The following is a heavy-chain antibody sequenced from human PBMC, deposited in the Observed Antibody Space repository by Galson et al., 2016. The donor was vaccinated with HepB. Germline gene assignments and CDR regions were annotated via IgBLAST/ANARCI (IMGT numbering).Heavy chain of an antibody. CDR1: GFTFSSYA. CDR3: AKISRPYCSGGSCYGLAFDY. CDR2: ISGSGGST. V-gene: IGHV3-23*01. Sequence: SLRLSCAASGFTFSSYAMSWVRQAPGKGLEWVSVISGSGGSTYYADSVKGRFTISRDNSKNMRYLQMNSLRAEDTAVYYCAKISRPYCSGGSCYGLAFDYWGQGTLVTVSS. J-gene: IGHJ4*02. D-gene: IGHD2-15*01.